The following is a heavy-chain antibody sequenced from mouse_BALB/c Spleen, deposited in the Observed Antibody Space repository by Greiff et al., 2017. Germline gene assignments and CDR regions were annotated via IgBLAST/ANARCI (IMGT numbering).Heavy chain of an antibody. CDR3: TRKQGAWFAY. CDR2: INPSNGGT. J-gene: IGHJ3*01. Sequence: QVQLQQPGAELVKPGASVKLSCKASGYTFTSYYIAWVKQRPGQGLEWIGGINPSNGGTNFNEKFKSKATLTVDKSSSTAYMQLSSLTSEDSAVYYCTRKQGAWFAYWGQGTLVTVSA. CDR1: GYTFTSYY. V-gene: IGHV1S81*02.